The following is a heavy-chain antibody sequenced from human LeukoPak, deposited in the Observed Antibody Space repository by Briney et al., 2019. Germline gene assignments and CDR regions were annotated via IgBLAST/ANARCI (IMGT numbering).Heavy chain of an antibody. V-gene: IGHV3-53*01. CDR1: GFTVSRNY. J-gene: IGHJ4*02. CDR3: ARLGMIQAYSTEDY. CDR2: IYSGGST. D-gene: IGHD6-13*01. Sequence: GGSLRLSCAVSGFTVSRNYMSWVRQAPGKGLEWVSVIYSGGSTDYADSVKGRFTISRDNSKNTLYLQMNSLRAEDTAVYYCARLGMIQAYSTEDYWGQGTLVTVSS.